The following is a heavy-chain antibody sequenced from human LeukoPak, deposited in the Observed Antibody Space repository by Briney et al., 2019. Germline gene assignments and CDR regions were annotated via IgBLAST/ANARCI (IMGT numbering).Heavy chain of an antibody. J-gene: IGHJ3*02. Sequence: PGGSLRLSCAASGFSFSTNIMNWVRQAPGKGLEWVSYISSSGSHIYYSDSLKGRFTISRDNAKNSLYLQMNSLSAEDTAVYYCARIRGDLGAFDMWGQGTMVTVSS. CDR1: GFSFSTNI. D-gene: IGHD4-17*01. V-gene: IGHV3-21*01. CDR2: ISSSGSHI. CDR3: ARIRGDLGAFDM.